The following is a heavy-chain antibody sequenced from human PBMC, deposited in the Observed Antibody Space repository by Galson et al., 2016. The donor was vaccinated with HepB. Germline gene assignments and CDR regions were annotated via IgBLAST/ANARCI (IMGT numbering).Heavy chain of an antibody. V-gene: IGHV3-20*04. D-gene: IGHD3-22*01. CDR1: GFTFDDYG. CDR3: AKSSGYYFVDSFDM. J-gene: IGHJ3*02. Sequence: LRLSRAASGFTFDDYGMNWARQVPGKGLEWVSGINWNGGTTNYVDSVKGRFTISRDNAKNSLYLQMNSLRAGDTALYYCAKSSGYYFVDSFDMWGQGTMVTVSS. CDR2: INWNGGTT.